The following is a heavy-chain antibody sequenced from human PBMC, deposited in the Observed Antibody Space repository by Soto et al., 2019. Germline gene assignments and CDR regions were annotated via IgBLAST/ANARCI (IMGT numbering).Heavy chain of an antibody. J-gene: IGHJ4*02. CDR1: GYTLTRDS. CDR3: ARTYSPFDY. D-gene: IGHD6-13*01. Sequence: QVQLVQSGAEVKKPGASVKVSLRASGYTLTRDSISWVRQAPGQGLEWMGWISAYNGNTNYAQKLQGRVTMTTDTSTSTAYMELRSMRSDDTAVYYCARTYSPFDYWGQGTLVTVSS. V-gene: IGHV1-18*01. CDR2: ISAYNGNT.